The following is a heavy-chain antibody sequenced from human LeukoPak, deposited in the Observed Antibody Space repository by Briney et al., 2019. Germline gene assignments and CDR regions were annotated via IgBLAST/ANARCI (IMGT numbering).Heavy chain of an antibody. Sequence: RGGSLSLSCAASGFTFSSYSMNWVRQAPGKGLEWVSSISSSSSYIYYADSVKGRFTISRDNAKNSLYLQMNSLRAEDTAVYYCARGDFYGMDVWGQGTTVTVSS. CDR1: GFTFSSYS. J-gene: IGHJ6*02. V-gene: IGHV3-21*01. D-gene: IGHD3-3*01. CDR2: ISSSSSYI. CDR3: ARGDFYGMDV.